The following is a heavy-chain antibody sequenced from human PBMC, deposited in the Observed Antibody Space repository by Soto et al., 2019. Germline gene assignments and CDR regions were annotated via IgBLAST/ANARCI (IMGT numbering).Heavy chain of an antibody. Sequence: QVQLQQWGAGLLKPSETLSLTCAVNGGSLSGYYWSWIRQPPGKGLEWIGEIKDGGSTNYSPSLRGRVTISAATSKNQFSLRLNSVTAADTAVYLCARGQEGIVATHWDQGTLVTVSS. CDR1: GGSLSGYY. J-gene: IGHJ4*02. V-gene: IGHV4-34*01. D-gene: IGHD5-12*01. CDR2: IKDGGST. CDR3: ARGQEGIVATH.